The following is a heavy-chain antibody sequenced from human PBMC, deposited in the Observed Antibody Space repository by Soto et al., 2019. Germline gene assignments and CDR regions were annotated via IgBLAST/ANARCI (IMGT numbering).Heavy chain of an antibody. CDR2: IIPIFGTA. CDR3: AIGAAAGYYYYGMDV. V-gene: IGHV1-69*13. J-gene: IGHJ6*02. CDR1: GGTFSSYA. Sequence: SVKVSCKASGGTFSSYAISWVRQAPGQGLEWMGGIIPIFGTANYAQKFQGRVTITADESTSTAYMELSSLRPEDTAVYYCAIGAAAGYYYYGMDVWGQGTTVTVSS. D-gene: IGHD6-13*01.